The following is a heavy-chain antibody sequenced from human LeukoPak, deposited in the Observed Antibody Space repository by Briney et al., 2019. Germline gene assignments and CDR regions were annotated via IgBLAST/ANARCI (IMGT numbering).Heavy chain of an antibody. D-gene: IGHD5-18*01. Sequence: PSETLSLTCAVYGGSFSGYYWSWIRQPPGKGLEWIGEINHSGSTNYNPSLKSRVTISVDTSKNQFSLKLSSVTAADTAVYYCARVRGYRGKLFDYWGQGTLVTVSS. V-gene: IGHV4-34*01. J-gene: IGHJ4*02. CDR1: GGSFSGYY. CDR2: INHSGST. CDR3: ARVRGYRGKLFDY.